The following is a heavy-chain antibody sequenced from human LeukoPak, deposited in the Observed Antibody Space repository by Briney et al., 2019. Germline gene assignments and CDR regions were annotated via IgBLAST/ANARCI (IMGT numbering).Heavy chain of an antibody. Sequence: PGGSLRLSCAASGFTFSSYAMSWVRQAPGKGREWGSAISGSGGSTYYADPVKGRFTISRDNSKNTLYLQMNSLRAEDTAVYYCAGASRGYYYSASFDYWGQGTLVTVSS. V-gene: IGHV3-23*01. D-gene: IGHD3-22*01. CDR3: AGASRGYYYSASFDY. J-gene: IGHJ4*02. CDR1: GFTFSSYA. CDR2: ISGSGGST.